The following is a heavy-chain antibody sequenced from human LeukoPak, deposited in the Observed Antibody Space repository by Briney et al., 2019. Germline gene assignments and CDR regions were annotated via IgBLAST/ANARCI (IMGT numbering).Heavy chain of an antibody. CDR1: GFTISSYS. Sequence: PGGSLRLSCAASGFTISSYSMSWFRQAPGKGLDWVSVMRGSGDNTYYADSVKGRFTISRDNSKNTLYLQMNSLRAEDTAVYHCAKGNSDNYRPSFDCWGQGTLVTVSS. CDR3: AKGNSDNYRPSFDC. D-gene: IGHD1-1*01. CDR2: MRGSGDNT. V-gene: IGHV3-23*01. J-gene: IGHJ4*02.